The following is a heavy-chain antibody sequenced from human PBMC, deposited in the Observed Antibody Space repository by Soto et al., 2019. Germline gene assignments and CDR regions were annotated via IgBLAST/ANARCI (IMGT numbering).Heavy chain of an antibody. Sequence: ASETLSLTCTVSGGSISSGGYYWSWIRQHPGKGLEWIGYIYYSGSTYYNPSLKSRVTISVDTSKNQFSLKLSSVTAADTAVYYCARVVGKNWFDPWGQGTLVTVSS. CDR2: IYYSGST. D-gene: IGHD1-26*01. J-gene: IGHJ5*02. V-gene: IGHV4-31*03. CDR3: ARVVGKNWFDP. CDR1: GGSISSGGYY.